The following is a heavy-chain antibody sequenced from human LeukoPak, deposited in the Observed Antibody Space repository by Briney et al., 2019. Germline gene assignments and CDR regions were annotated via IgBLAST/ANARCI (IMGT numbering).Heavy chain of an antibody. CDR3: ATTLRFLEWSHDAFDI. CDR1: GYTLTELS. J-gene: IGHJ3*02. CDR2: FDPEDGET. Sequence: ASVTVSFTVSGYTLTELSMHWVRQAPGKGLEWMGGFDPEDGETIYAQKFQGRVTMTEDTSTDTAYMELSSLRSEDTAVYYCATTLRFLEWSHDAFDIWGQGTMVTVSS. V-gene: IGHV1-24*01. D-gene: IGHD3-3*01.